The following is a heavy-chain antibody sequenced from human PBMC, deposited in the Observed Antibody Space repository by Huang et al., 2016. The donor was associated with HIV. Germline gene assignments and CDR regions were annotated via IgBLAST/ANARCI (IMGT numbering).Heavy chain of an antibody. D-gene: IGHD3-10*01. Sequence: EVQLVESGGGLVKPGGSLRLSCAASGFTFSSYSMNWVRQGPGKGLGWVSYSSSSSSYIYYADSVKGRFTISRDNAKNSLYLQMNSLRAEDTAVYYCARCRYGSGSYEGLFDFWGQGILVTISS. CDR2: SSSSSSYI. CDR1: GFTFSSYS. CDR3: ARCRYGSGSYEGLFDF. J-gene: IGHJ4*02. V-gene: IGHV3-21*01.